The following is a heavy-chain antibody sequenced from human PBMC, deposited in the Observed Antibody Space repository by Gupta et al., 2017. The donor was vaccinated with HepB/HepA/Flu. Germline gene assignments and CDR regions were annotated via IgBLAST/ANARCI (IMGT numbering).Heavy chain of an antibody. Sequence: EVQLVESGGGLVKPGGSLRLSCAASGFTFSSYSMNWVRQAPGKGLEWVSSISSSSSYIYYGDSVKGRLTISRDNAKNSLYLQMNSLRAEDTAVYYCARDDTFDYWGQGTLVTVSS. J-gene: IGHJ4*02. CDR1: GFTFSSYS. CDR2: ISSSSSYI. D-gene: IGHD3-22*01. V-gene: IGHV3-21*01. CDR3: ARDDTFDY.